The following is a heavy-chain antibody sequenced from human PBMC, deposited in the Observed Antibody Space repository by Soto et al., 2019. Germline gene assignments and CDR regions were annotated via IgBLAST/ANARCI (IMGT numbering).Heavy chain of an antibody. D-gene: IGHD2-8*02. CDR1: GYKFATYW. Sequence: PGESLKISCEGSGYKFATYWIAWVRQMPGRGLEWMGIIYPDKSKTIYSPSFQGLVTISADTSLNTAYLQWDSLRASDTAIYYCARGFTGSAGRFDPWGQGTVVTVSS. V-gene: IGHV5-51*01. J-gene: IGHJ5*02. CDR2: IYPDKSKT. CDR3: ARGFTGSAGRFDP.